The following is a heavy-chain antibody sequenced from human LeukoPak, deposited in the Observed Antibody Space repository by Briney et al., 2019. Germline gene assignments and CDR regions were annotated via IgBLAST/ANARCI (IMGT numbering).Heavy chain of an antibody. D-gene: IGHD1-26*01. V-gene: IGHV4-38-2*01. Sequence: SETLSLTCAVSGYSIRSGYYWGWIRQPPGKGLEWIGSIYHSGSTYYNPSLKSRVTISVDTSKNQFSLKLSSVTAADTAVYYCAGTVGATNNFDYWGQGTLVTVSS. CDR3: AGTVGATNNFDY. J-gene: IGHJ4*02. CDR1: GYSIRSGYY. CDR2: IYHSGST.